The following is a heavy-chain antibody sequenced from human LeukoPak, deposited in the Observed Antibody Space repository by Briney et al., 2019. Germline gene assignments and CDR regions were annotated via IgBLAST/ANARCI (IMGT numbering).Heavy chain of an antibody. J-gene: IGHJ4*02. CDR3: ARGRGRWVPTFDY. Sequence: PGGSLRLSCAASGFTFSSYWMHWVRQAPGKGLVWVSRINSDGSSTSYADSVKGRFTISRDNSKNTLYLQMNSLRAEDTAVYYCARGRGRWVPTFDYWGQGTLVTVSS. CDR1: GFTFSSYW. D-gene: IGHD3-10*01. CDR2: INSDGSST. V-gene: IGHV3-74*01.